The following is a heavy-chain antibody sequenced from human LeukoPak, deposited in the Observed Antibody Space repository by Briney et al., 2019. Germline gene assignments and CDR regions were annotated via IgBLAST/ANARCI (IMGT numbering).Heavy chain of an antibody. D-gene: IGHD3-22*01. CDR2: IYYSGST. CDR3: AREVAGYYDSSGYFDI. CDR1: GGSISSGDYY. V-gene: IGHV4-30-4*08. J-gene: IGHJ3*02. Sequence: SQTLSLTCTVSGGSISSGDYYWSWIRQPPGKGLEWIGYIYYSGSTYYNPSLKSRGTISVDTSKNQFSLKLSSVTAADTAVYYCAREVAGYYDSSGYFDIWGQGTMVTVSS.